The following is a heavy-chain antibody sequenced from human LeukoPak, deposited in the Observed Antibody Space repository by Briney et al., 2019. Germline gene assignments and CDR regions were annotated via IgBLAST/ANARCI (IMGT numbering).Heavy chain of an antibody. CDR1: GYTFTSYG. J-gene: IGHJ3*02. V-gene: IGHV1-18*01. CDR2: ISGFNGNT. D-gene: IGHD4-17*01. Sequence: ASVKVSCKASGYTFTSYGISWVRQAPGQGLEWMGWISGFNGNTNYAQKFQGRVTMTTDTSTSTAYMELRSLRSDDTAVYYCARQTTVTSLDLSAIWGQGTMVTVSS. CDR3: ARQTTVTSLDLSAI.